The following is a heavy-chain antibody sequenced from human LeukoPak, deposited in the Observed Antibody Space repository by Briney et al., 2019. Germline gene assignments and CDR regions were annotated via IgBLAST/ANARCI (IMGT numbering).Heavy chain of an antibody. V-gene: IGHV1-18*01. CDR1: GYTFTSYD. Sequence: ASVKVSCKASGYTFTSYDTNWVRQAPGQGLEWMGWISAYNGNTNYAQKLQGRVTMTTDTSTSTAYMELRSLRSDDTAVYYCARDIMVRQQTMGYWGQGTLVTVSS. CDR2: ISAYNGNT. D-gene: IGHD4/OR15-4a*01. CDR3: ARDIMVRQQTMGY. J-gene: IGHJ4*02.